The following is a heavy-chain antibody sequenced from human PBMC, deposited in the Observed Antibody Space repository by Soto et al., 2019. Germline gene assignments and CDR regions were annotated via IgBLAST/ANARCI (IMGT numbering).Heavy chain of an antibody. Sequence: QVQLVESGGGVIQPGRSLRLSCVGSGFTFSRYGMHWVRQAPGKGLEWLAVISFDGNYKYHADSVKGRFTISRDNSKNTLFLEMSSMRPEVTAVYYCVKDNMHSGSYVNWYFDLWVRGTLVTVSS. V-gene: IGHV3-30*18. CDR1: GFTFSRYG. CDR3: VKDNMHSGSYVNWYFDL. J-gene: IGHJ2*01. D-gene: IGHD1-26*01. CDR2: ISFDGNYK.